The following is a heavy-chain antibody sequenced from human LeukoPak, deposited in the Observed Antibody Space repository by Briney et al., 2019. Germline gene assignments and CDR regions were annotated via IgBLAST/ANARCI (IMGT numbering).Heavy chain of an antibody. CDR2: IYYSGST. J-gene: IGHJ3*02. Sequence: PSETLSLTCTVSGGSISSYYWSWIRQPPGKGLEWIGYIYYSGSTNYNPSLKSRVTISVDTSKNQFSLKLSSVTAADTAVYYCARDRVGYGGNPRHKLVLGAFDIWGQGTMVTVSS. CDR1: GGSISSYY. CDR3: ARDRVGYGGNPRHKLVLGAFDI. V-gene: IGHV4-59*01. D-gene: IGHD4-23*01.